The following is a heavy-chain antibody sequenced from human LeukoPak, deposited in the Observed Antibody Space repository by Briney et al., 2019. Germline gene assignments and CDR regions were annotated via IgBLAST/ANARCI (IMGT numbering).Heavy chain of an antibody. CDR2: ISGSGGST. J-gene: IGHJ3*02. CDR1: GFTFSSYG. V-gene: IGHV3-23*01. D-gene: IGHD3-22*01. Sequence: GGSLRLSCAASGFTFSSYGMSWVRQAPGKGLEWVSAISGSGGSTYYANSVKGLFIISRDNSKNTLYLQMNSLRAEDTAVYYCANDGAYYDSSTDAFDIWGQGTMVTVSS. CDR3: ANDGAYYDSSTDAFDI.